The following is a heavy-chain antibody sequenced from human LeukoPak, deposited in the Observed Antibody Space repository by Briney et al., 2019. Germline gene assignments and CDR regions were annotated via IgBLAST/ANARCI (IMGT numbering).Heavy chain of an antibody. CDR3: AREARCDSGYDKPYYYYYMDV. V-gene: IGHV1-69*13. CDR2: IIPIFGTA. D-gene: IGHD5-12*01. Sequence: GASVKVSCKASGGTFSSYAISWVRQAPGQGLEWMGGIIPIFGTANYAQKFQGRVTITADESTSTAYMELSSLRSEDTAVYYCAREARCDSGYDKPYYYYYMDVWGKGTTVTISS. CDR1: GGTFSSYA. J-gene: IGHJ6*03.